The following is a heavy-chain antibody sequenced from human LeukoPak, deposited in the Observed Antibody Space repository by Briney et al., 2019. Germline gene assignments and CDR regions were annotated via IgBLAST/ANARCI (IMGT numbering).Heavy chain of an antibody. CDR3: VKDFDY. CDR1: GFTFSSYA. CDR2: ISGSGSNI. J-gene: IGHJ4*02. Sequence: PGGSLRLSCAASGFTFSSYAMSWVRQAPGKGLEWVSVISGSGSNIHYADSVKGRFTISRDNSKRTLYLQMNSLRAGDTALYYCVKDFDYWGQGTLVTVSS. V-gene: IGHV3-23*01.